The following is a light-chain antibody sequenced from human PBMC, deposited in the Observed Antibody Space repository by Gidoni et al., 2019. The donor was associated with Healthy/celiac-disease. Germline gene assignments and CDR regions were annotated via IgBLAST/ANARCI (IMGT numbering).Light chain of an antibody. V-gene: IGKV1-39*01. CDR1: QGISSD. CDR3: QQSYSTPRT. Sequence: DIQMTQSPASLSASVGDRVTITCRASQGISSDLNGYQPKPGKAPQLLIYAASSLQSGVPSRFRGSGAWADFPPPISSLPPEDFATYYFQQSYSTPRTFXQXTKLXIK. CDR2: AAS. J-gene: IGKJ1*01.